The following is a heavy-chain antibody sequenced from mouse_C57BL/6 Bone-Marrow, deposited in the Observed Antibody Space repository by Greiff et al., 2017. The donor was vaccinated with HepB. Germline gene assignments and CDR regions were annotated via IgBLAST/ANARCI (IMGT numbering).Heavy chain of an antibody. CDR3: GRCLLYSRRWFAY. J-gene: IGHJ3*01. CDR1: GFTFSDYG. Sequence: EVQLVESGGGLVKPGGSLKLSCAASGFTFSDYGMHWVRQAPEKGLEWVAYISRGSSTIYYADTLKSRSTISRDNATTTLFLHMTSLRSEDSAVYYCGRCLLYSRRWFAYWGQGTLVTVSA. V-gene: IGHV5-17*01. D-gene: IGHD6-2*01. CDR2: ISRGSSTI.